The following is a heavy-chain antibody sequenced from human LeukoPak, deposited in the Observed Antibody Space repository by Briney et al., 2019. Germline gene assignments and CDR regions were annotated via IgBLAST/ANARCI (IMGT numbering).Heavy chain of an antibody. D-gene: IGHD4-17*01. CDR3: ANFPSTVTTAEYFQH. CDR1: GFTFSSYE. V-gene: IGHV3-48*03. CDR2: ISTSGSTI. Sequence: TGGSLRLSCAASGFTFSSYEMNWVRQAPGKGLEWVSYISTSGSTIYYADSVKGRFTISRDNSKNTLYLQMNSLRAEDTAVYYCANFPSTVTTAEYFQHWGQGTLVTVSS. J-gene: IGHJ1*01.